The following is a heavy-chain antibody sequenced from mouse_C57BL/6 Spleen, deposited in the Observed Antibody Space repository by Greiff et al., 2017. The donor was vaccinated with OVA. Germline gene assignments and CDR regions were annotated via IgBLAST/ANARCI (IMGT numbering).Heavy chain of an antibody. Sequence: VKLVESGGGLVKPGGSLKLSCAASGFTFSDYGMHWVRQAPEKGLEWVAYISSGSSTIYYADTVKGRFTISRDNAKNTLFLQMTSLRSEDTAMYYCARWGYDYDEGFAYWGQGTLVTVSA. CDR2: ISSGSSTI. CDR3: ARWGYDYDEGFAY. CDR1: GFTFSDYG. V-gene: IGHV5-17*01. J-gene: IGHJ3*01. D-gene: IGHD2-4*01.